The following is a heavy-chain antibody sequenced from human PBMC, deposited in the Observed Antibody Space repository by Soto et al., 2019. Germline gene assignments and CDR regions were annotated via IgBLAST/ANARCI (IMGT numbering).Heavy chain of an antibody. D-gene: IGHD3-10*01. Sequence: QVQLQESGPGLVKPSETLSLTCTVSGGSISSYYWSWIRQPPGKGLEWIGYIYYSGSTNYNPSLKSRVTISVDTSKNQFSLKLSSVTAADTAVYYCAREILITMVRGVMMLGYFDYWGQGTLVTVSS. CDR3: AREILITMVRGVMMLGYFDY. CDR2: IYYSGST. CDR1: GGSISSYY. V-gene: IGHV4-59*01. J-gene: IGHJ4*02.